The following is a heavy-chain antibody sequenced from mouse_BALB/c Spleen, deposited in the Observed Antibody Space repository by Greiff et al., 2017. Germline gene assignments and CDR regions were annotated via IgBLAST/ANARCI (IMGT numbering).Heavy chain of an antibody. CDR3: ARGHGYYDY. J-gene: IGHJ2*01. V-gene: IGHV3-2*02. CDR1: GYSITSDYA. D-gene: IGHD2-3*01. Sequence: EVQLKQSGPGLVKPSQSLSLTCTVTGYSITSDYAWNWIRQFPGNKLEWMGYISYSGSTSYNPSLKSRISITRDTSKNQFFLQLNSVTTEDTATYYCARGHGYYDYWGQGTTLTVSS. CDR2: ISYSGST.